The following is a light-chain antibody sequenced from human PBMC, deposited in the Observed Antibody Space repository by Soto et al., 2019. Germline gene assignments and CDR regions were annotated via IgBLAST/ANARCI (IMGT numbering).Light chain of an antibody. CDR2: KAS. CDR3: QQYNSYSWT. CDR1: QSISNW. Sequence: DIQMTQSPSTLSASVGDRVTITCRASQSISNWLAWYQQRPGKAPRLLIYKASNLESGVPSRFSGSGSGTEFTLIITSLQPDDSATYYCQQYNSYSWTFGQGTTVDIK. J-gene: IGKJ1*01. V-gene: IGKV1-5*03.